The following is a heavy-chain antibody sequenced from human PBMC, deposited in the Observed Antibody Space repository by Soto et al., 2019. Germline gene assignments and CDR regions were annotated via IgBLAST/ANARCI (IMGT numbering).Heavy chain of an antibody. Sequence: SETLSLTCTVSGGSISSGGYYWSWIRQHPGKGLEWIGYIYYSGSTYYNPSLKSRVTISVDTSKNQFSLKLSSVTAADTAVYYCARSTGDESHNWFDPWGQGTLVTVSS. CDR1: GGSISSGGYY. CDR2: IYYSGST. V-gene: IGHV4-31*03. CDR3: ARSTGDESHNWFDP. J-gene: IGHJ5*02.